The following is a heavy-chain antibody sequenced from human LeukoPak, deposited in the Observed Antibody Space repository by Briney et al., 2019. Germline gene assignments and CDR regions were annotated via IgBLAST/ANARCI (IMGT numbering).Heavy chain of an antibody. CDR2: MNPNSGNT. CDR1: GYTFTSYD. CDR3: ARGIVVGGYDNNYFDY. Sequence: ASVKVPCKASGYTFTSYDINWVRQATGQGLEWMGWMNPNSGNTGYAQKFQGRVTMTRNTSISTAYMELSSLRSEDTAVYYCARGIVVGGYDNNYFDYWGQGTLVTVSS. D-gene: IGHD5-12*01. J-gene: IGHJ4*02. V-gene: IGHV1-8*01.